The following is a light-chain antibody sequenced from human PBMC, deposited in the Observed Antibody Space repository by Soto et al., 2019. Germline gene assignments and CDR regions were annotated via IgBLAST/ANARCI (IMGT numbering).Light chain of an antibody. CDR3: QQRSDWPPFT. Sequence: EIVLTQSPATLSLSPGERATLSCRASQSVSNYLAWYQQKPVQAPRLLIYDASNRATGIPARFSGSGSGTDFTLTISSLEPGDFAVYYCQQRSDWPPFTFGPGTRVDIK. CDR1: QSVSNY. V-gene: IGKV3-11*01. J-gene: IGKJ3*01. CDR2: DAS.